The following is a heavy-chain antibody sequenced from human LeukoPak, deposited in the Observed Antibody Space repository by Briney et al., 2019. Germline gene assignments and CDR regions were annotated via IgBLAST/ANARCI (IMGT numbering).Heavy chain of an antibody. CDR2: IKQDGSEK. CDR3: ARVSRMAAAGLFDY. Sequence: GGSLRLSCAASGFTFSSYWMSWVRQAPGKGLEWVANIKQDGSEKYYVDSVKGRFTISRDNAKNSLYLQMNSLRAEDTAVYYCARVSRMAAAGLFDYWGQGTLVTVSS. CDR1: GFTFSSYW. D-gene: IGHD6-13*01. J-gene: IGHJ4*02. V-gene: IGHV3-7*01.